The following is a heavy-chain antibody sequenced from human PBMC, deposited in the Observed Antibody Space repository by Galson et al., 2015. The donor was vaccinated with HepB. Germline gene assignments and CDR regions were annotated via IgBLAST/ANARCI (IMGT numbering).Heavy chain of an antibody. V-gene: IGHV3-23*01. J-gene: IGHJ4*02. CDR2: ISGSGGST. CDR3: ASGGYDFWGFDY. Sequence: SLRLSCAASGFTFSSYAMSWVRQAPGKGLEWVSAISGSGGSTYYADSVKGRFTISRDNSKNTLYLQMNSLRAEDTAVYYCASGGYDFWGFDYWGQGTLVTVSS. D-gene: IGHD3-3*01. CDR1: GFTFSSYA.